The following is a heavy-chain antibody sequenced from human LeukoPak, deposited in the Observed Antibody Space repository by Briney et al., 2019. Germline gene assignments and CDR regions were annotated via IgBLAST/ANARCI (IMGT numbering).Heavy chain of an antibody. V-gene: IGHV3-23*01. CDR1: GFTFDDYA. CDR2: ISGSSDAT. Sequence: HPGKSLRLSCAASGFTFDDYAMHWVRQTPGKGLEWVSAISGSSDATFYADSVKGRFTVSRDNSKNTLYLQMNSLRAEDTAVYFCAKDMVRGYYFDCWGQGTLITVSS. J-gene: IGHJ4*02. D-gene: IGHD3-10*01. CDR3: AKDMVRGYYFDC.